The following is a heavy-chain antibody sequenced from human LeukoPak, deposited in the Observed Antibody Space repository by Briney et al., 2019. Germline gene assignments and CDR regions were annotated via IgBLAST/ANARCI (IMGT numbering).Heavy chain of an antibody. V-gene: IGHV3-30*02. Sequence: GRSLRLSCAASGFTFSSYVMHWVRQAPGKGLEWVAFIRYDGSNKYYADSVKGRFTISRDNSKNTLYLQMNSLRAEDTAVYYCAKPSVYYDSSPPLDMDVWGKGTTVTISS. CDR2: IRYDGSNK. CDR1: GFTFSSYV. CDR3: AKPSVYYDSSPPLDMDV. J-gene: IGHJ6*03. D-gene: IGHD3-22*01.